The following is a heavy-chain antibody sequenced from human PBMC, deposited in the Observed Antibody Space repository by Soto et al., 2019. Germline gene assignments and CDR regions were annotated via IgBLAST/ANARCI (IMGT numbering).Heavy chain of an antibody. CDR1: GGSISSYY. J-gene: IGHJ3*02. CDR2: IYYSGST. V-gene: IGHV4-59*08. CDR3: ARYCSGGSGYFLASPTDAFDI. Sequence: SETLSLTCTVSGGSISSYYWSWIRQPPGKGLEWIGYIYYSGSTNYNPSLKSRVTISVDTSKNQFSLKLSSVTAADTAVYYCARYCSGGSGYFLASPTDAFDIWGQGTMVTLSS. D-gene: IGHD2-15*01.